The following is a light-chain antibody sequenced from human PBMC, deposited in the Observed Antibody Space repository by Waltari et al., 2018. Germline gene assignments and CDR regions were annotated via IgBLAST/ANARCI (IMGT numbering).Light chain of an antibody. CDR1: QSVDLW. V-gene: IGKV1-5*03. CDR3: HQYNLSPIT. J-gene: IGKJ4*01. CDR2: KTS. Sequence: IELTQSHYTLSASPGDRVTITCWASQSVDLWLAWYKQKPGKAPKLLIYKTSTLQSGFPSRFNGSESGTEFRLTISSLQPGDSATYCCHQYNLSPITFGGGTKVEI.